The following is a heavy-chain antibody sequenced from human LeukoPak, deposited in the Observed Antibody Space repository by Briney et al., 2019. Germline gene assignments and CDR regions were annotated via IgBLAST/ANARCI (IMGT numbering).Heavy chain of an antibody. D-gene: IGHD3-10*01. J-gene: IGHJ6*02. CDR2: SNAGNGNT. Sequence: ASVKVSCKASGYTFTSYAMLWVRQAPGQRLEWMGWSNAGNGNTKYSQEFQGRVTMTRDTSTSTVYMELSSLRSEDTAVYYCARDPWELVYYYGMDVWGQGTTVTVSS. V-gene: IGHV1-3*02. CDR1: GYTFTSYA. CDR3: ARDPWELVYYYGMDV.